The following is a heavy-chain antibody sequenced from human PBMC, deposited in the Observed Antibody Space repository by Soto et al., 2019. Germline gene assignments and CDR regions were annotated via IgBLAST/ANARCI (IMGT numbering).Heavy chain of an antibody. CDR2: IYHSGST. V-gene: IGHV4-4*02. D-gene: IGHD6-19*01. Sequence: SETLSLTCAVSGGSISSSNWWSWVRQPPGKGLEWIGEIYHSGSTNYNPSLKSRVTISVDKSKNQFSLKLSSVTAADTAVYYCARGYSSGWSAYFDYWGQGTLVTVSS. J-gene: IGHJ4*02. CDR1: GGSISSSNW. CDR3: ARGYSSGWSAYFDY.